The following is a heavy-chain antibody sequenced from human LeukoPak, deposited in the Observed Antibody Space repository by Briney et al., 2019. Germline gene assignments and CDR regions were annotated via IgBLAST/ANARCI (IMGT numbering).Heavy chain of an antibody. CDR3: AKDLNGVVGASID. J-gene: IGHJ4*02. D-gene: IGHD1-26*01. Sequence: GGSLRLSCAASGFTFDDYAMHWVRQAPGKGLEWASLISGDGGRTFYADSVKGRFTISRDNSKNSLYLQMNSLRTEDTAFYYCAKDLNGVVGASIDWGQGTLVTVSS. V-gene: IGHV3-43*02. CDR2: ISGDGGRT. CDR1: GFTFDDYA.